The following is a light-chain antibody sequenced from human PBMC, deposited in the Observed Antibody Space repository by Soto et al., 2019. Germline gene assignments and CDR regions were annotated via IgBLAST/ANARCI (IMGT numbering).Light chain of an antibody. Sequence: QSVLAQPRSVSGSPGQSVTISCTGSSIGGFNYVSWYQQHPGKAPRVIIYDVYKRPSGVSNRFSGSKSGNTASLTISGLQAEDEADYYCVSYTTSASYVFGTGTKVTVL. CDR2: DVY. CDR1: SIGGFNY. V-gene: IGLV2-11*01. J-gene: IGLJ1*01. CDR3: VSYTTSASYV.